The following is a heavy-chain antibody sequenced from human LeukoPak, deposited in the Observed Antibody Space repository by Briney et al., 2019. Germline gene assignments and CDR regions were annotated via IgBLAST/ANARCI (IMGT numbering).Heavy chain of an antibody. J-gene: IGHJ3*02. CDR2: ISYDGSNK. CDR1: GFTFSSYA. CDR3: ASDILTGYESAFDI. V-gene: IGHV3-30*01. D-gene: IGHD3-9*01. Sequence: GGSLRLSCAASGFTFSSYAMHWVRQAPGKGLEWVAVISYDGSNKYYADSVKGRFTISRDNSKNTLYLQMNSLRAEDTAVYYCASDILTGYESAFDIWGQGTMVTVSS.